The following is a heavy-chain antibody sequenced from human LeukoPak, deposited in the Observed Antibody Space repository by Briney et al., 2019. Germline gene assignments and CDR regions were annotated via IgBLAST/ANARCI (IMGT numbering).Heavy chain of an antibody. V-gene: IGHV1-69*01. CDR2: IIPVFGTA. J-gene: IGHJ6*02. Sequence: SVKVSCKASGGTFSSYAISWVRQAPGQGLEWMGGIIPVFGTANYAQKFQGRVTITADESTSTAYMELSSLRSDDTAVYYCARESGYSSGWYLHYYYYYGMDVWGQGTTVTVSS. CDR3: ARESGYSSGWYLHYYYYYGMDV. CDR1: GGTFSSYA. D-gene: IGHD6-19*01.